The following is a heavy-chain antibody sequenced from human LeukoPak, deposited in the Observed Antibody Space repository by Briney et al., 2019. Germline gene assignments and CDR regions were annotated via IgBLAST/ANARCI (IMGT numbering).Heavy chain of an antibody. V-gene: IGHV3-30*03. D-gene: IGHD4-17*01. CDR2: ISYDGSNE. CDR3: ARDPVTTLTGNWFDP. CDR1: GFTFSSYG. J-gene: IGHJ5*02. Sequence: PGKSLRLSCAASGFTFSSYGMHWVRQAPGKGLEWVAVISYDGSNEFYADSVKGRFTISRDNSKNTLYLQMNSLRAEDTAVYYCARDPVTTLTGNWFDPWGQGTLVTVSS.